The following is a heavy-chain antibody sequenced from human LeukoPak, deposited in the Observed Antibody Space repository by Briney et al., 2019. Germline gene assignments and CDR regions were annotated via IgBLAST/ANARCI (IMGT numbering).Heavy chain of an antibody. Sequence: PGGSLRLSCAASGFTFSSYAMNWVRQAPGKGLEWVSLISGSGGSAYYADSVKGRFTVPRDNSKNTLYLQMNSLRAEDTAVYYCAKSNLKYYFDSWGQGTLVTVSS. CDR3: AKSNLKYYFDS. V-gene: IGHV3-23*01. CDR1: GFTFSSYA. J-gene: IGHJ4*02. CDR2: ISGSGGSA. D-gene: IGHD6-6*01.